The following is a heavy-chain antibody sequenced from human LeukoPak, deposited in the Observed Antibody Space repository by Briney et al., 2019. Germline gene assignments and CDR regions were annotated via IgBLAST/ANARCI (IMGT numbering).Heavy chain of an antibody. CDR3: ATGYSSSWSYYFDY. V-gene: IGHV3-11*04. J-gene: IGHJ4*02. Sequence: GGSLRLSCAASGFTFSDYYMSWIRQAPGKGLEWVSYISSSGSTIYYAGSVKGRFTISRDNAKNSLYLQMNSLRAEDTAVYYCATGYSSSWSYYFDYWGQGTLVTVSS. CDR2: ISSSGSTI. CDR1: GFTFSDYY. D-gene: IGHD6-13*01.